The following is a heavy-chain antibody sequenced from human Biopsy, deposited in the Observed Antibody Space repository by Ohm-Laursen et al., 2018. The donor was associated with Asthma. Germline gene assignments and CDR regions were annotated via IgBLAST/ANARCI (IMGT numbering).Heavy chain of an antibody. Sequence: SLRLSCAASGFTFSSYAMHWVRQAPGKGLEWVAVLSYDGSNKYYADSVKGRFTISRDNSKNTLYLQMNSLRAEDTAVYYCARDAWELQKPYAYYFDYWGQGTLVTVSS. V-gene: IGHV3-30-3*01. CDR1: GFTFSSYA. J-gene: IGHJ4*02. CDR3: ARDAWELQKPYAYYFDY. D-gene: IGHD1-26*01. CDR2: LSYDGSNK.